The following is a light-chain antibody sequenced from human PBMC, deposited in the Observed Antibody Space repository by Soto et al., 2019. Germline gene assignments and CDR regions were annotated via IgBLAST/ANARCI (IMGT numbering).Light chain of an antibody. CDR3: QLYGSPPLYT. CDR1: QSVRSTY. Sequence: EVVLTQSPGTLSLSPGERAALSCRASQSVRSTYLAWYQQKPGQAPRLLIYGASSRATGIPDRFSGSGSGTDFTLTISRLEPEEFAVYYCQLYGSPPLYTFGQGTKLEI. CDR2: GAS. V-gene: IGKV3-20*01. J-gene: IGKJ2*01.